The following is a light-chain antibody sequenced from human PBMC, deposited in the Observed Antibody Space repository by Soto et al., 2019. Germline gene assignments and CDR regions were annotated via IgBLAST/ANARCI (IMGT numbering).Light chain of an antibody. CDR2: GAS. Sequence: EIVLTQSPGTLSLSPGERATLSCRASQSVHNNYLAWYQQKPGQAPRLLIYGASTRATGISDRFSGSGSGTDFTLTISGLEPEDVGVFYCHLYNRSPYNFGQGPKLEIK. J-gene: IGKJ2*01. CDR1: QSVHNNY. CDR3: HLYNRSPYN. V-gene: IGKV3-20*01.